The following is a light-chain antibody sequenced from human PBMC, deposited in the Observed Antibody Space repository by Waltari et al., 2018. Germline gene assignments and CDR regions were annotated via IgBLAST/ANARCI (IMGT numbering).Light chain of an antibody. CDR1: QGVGSY. CDR2: ASS. CDR3: QQYYSYPVT. Sequence: AIRLTQSPSSIAASTGDRVTITCRASQGVGSYLAWYQQKSGRAPKLLLYASSSLEAEVPSRFLVLGSGTDFTLTISCLQSEDFASSFCQQYYSYPVTFGQGTRV. V-gene: IGKV1-8*01. J-gene: IGKJ1*01.